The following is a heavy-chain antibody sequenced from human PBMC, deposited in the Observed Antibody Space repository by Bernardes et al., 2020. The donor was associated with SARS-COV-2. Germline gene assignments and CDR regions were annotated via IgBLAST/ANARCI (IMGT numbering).Heavy chain of an antibody. J-gene: IGHJ4*02. Sequence: GGSLRLSCGASGFSFSDYVMNWVRQAPGKGLEWVAVISYDGSNKYYADSVKGRFTISRDNSKNTLYLQMNSLRAEDTAVYYCAKAQDIVATLPDYWGQGTLVTVSS. CDR1: GFSFSDYV. CDR3: AKAQDIVATLPDY. V-gene: IGHV3-30*18. D-gene: IGHD5-12*01. CDR2: ISYDGSNK.